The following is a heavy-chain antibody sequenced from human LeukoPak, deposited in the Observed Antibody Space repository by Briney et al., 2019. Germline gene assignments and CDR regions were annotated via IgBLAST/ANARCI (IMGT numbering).Heavy chain of an antibody. CDR1: GATISTYY. CDR2: IYYSGVN. J-gene: IGHJ4*02. D-gene: IGHD6-6*01. Sequence: SETLSLTCTASGATISTYYWSWIRQPPGKGLEWIGYIYYSGVNNYHPYLQSRVTISVDTSKNQCSLNLTSVTAADTAVYFCARRGSRLQAPDFWGQGTLVTVSS. CDR3: ARRGSRLQAPDF. V-gene: IGHV4-59*08.